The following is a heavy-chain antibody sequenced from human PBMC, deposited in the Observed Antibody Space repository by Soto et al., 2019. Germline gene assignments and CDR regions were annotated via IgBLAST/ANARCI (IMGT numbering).Heavy chain of an antibody. CDR1: GGTFSSYA. J-gene: IGHJ6*02. CDR2: IIPIFGTA. Sequence: SVKVSCKASGGTFSSYAISWVRQAPGQGLEWMGGIIPIFGTANYAQKFQGRVTITADESTSTAYMELSSLRSEDTAVYYCAVHGGSARYSSSSGHYYYGMDVWGQGTTVTVSS. V-gene: IGHV1-69*13. D-gene: IGHD6-6*01. CDR3: AVHGGSARYSSSSGHYYYGMDV.